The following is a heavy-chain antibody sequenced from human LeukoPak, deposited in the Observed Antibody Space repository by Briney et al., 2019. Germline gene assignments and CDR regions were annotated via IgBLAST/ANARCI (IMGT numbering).Heavy chain of an antibody. CDR1: GGSISSYY. CDR2: IYYSGST. D-gene: IGHD6-6*01. V-gene: IGHV4-59*08. Sequence: PSETLSLTCTVSGGSISSYYWSWIRQPPGKGLEWIGYIYYSGSTNYNPSLKSRVTISVDTSKNQFSLKLSSVTAADTAVYYCAGPTIAARPHWGQGTLVTVSS. CDR3: AGPTIAARPH. J-gene: IGHJ4*02.